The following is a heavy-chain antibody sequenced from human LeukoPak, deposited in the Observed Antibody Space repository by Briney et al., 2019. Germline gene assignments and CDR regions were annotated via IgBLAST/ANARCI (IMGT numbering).Heavy chain of an antibody. J-gene: IGHJ4*02. V-gene: IGHV4-34*01. CDR1: GGSFSGYY. D-gene: IGHD2-2*01. Sequence: PSETLSLTCAVYGGSFSGYYWSWIRQPPGKGLEWIGEINHSGSTNYNPPLKSRVTISVDTSKNQFSLKLSSVTAADTAVYYCASQESSTSYYFDYWGQGTLVTVSS. CDR3: ASQESSTSYYFDY. CDR2: INHSGST.